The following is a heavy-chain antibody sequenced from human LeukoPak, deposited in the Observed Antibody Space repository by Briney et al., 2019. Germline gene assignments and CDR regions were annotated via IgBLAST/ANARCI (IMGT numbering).Heavy chain of an antibody. V-gene: IGHV3-21*01. CDR2: ISSSSSYI. CDR3: ARASYDSSDYEYFHH. Sequence: GGSLRLSCAASGFTFSSYSMNWVRQAPGKGLEWVSSISSSSSYIYYADSVKGRFTISRDNAKNSLYLQMNSLRAEDTAVYYCARASYDSSDYEYFHHWGQGTLVTVSS. D-gene: IGHD3-22*01. CDR1: GFTFSSYS. J-gene: IGHJ1*01.